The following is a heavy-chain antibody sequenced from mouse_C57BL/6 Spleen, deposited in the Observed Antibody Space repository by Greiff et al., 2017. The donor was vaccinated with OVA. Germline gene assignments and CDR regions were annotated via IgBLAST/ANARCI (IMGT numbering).Heavy chain of an antibody. D-gene: IGHD1-1*01. CDR1: GFTFSSYT. CDR3: ARLYGSSWYFDV. J-gene: IGHJ1*03. V-gene: IGHV5-9*01. CDR2: ISGGGGNT. Sequence: EVKVVESGGGLVKPGGSLKLSCAASGFTFSSYTMSWVRQTPEKRLEWVATISGGGGNTYYPDSVKGRFTISRDNAKNTLYLQMSSLRSEDTALYYCARLYGSSWYFDVWGTGTTVTVSS.